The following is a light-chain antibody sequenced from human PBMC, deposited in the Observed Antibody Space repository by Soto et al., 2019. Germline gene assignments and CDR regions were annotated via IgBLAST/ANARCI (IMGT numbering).Light chain of an antibody. CDR1: QDISNQ. J-gene: IGKJ3*01. CDR3: QSYNSVPVT. CDR2: GAS. Sequence: DIQMTQSPSSLSASVGDRVTIICRASQDISNQLAWYQQKPGQGPILLIYGASTLQSGVPFRFSGSGSGTGFTLTINSLQPEDVATYYCQSYNSVPVTFGHGTKVDI. V-gene: IGKV1-27*01.